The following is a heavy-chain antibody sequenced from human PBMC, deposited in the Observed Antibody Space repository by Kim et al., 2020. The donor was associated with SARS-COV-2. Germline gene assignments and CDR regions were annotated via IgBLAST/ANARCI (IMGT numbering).Heavy chain of an antibody. D-gene: IGHD3-10*01. CDR3: ARVGGKRRGLTYYYGSGSYTGWFDP. Sequence: GGSLRLSCAASGFTFSSYWMSWVRQAPGKGLEWVANIKQDGSEKYYVDSVKGRFTISRDNAKNSLYLQMNSLRAEDTAVYYCARVGGKRRGLTYYYGSGSYTGWFDPWGQGTLVTVSS. CDR2: IKQDGSEK. J-gene: IGHJ5*02. CDR1: GFTFSSYW. V-gene: IGHV3-7*03.